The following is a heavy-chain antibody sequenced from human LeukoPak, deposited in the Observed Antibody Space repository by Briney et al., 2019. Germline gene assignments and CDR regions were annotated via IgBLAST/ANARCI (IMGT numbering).Heavy chain of an antibody. CDR2: FDPEDGET. V-gene: IGHV1-24*01. CDR1: GYTFTSHG. J-gene: IGHJ4*02. CDR3: ATSSGYSSSWFLGY. Sequence: ASVKVSCKASGYTFTSHGISWVRQAPGKGLEWMGGFDPEDGETIYAQKFQGRVTMTEDTSTDTAYMELSSLRSEDTAVYYCATSSGYSSSWFLGYWGQGTLVTVSS. D-gene: IGHD6-13*01.